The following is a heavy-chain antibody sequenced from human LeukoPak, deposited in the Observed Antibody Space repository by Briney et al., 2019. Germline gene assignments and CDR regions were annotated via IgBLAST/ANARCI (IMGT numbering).Heavy chain of an antibody. J-gene: IGHJ4*02. CDR2: ISGSGGST. V-gene: IGHV3-23*01. Sequence: GGSLRLSCAASGFTVSSNYMSWVRQAPGKGLEWVSAISGSGGSTYYADSVKGRFTISRDNSKNTLYLQMNSLRAEDTAVYYCAKDLYYYDSSGYTNWGQGTLVTVSS. D-gene: IGHD3-22*01. CDR1: GFTVSSNY. CDR3: AKDLYYYDSSGYTN.